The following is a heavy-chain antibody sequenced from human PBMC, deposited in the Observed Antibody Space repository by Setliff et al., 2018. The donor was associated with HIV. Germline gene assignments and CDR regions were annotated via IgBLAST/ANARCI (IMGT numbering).Heavy chain of an antibody. CDR2: VRYDGSNK. V-gene: IGHV3-30*02. Sequence: GGSLRLSCAASGFSFSSYGMHWVRQAPGKGLEWVAFVRYDGSNKYYADSVKGRFTISRDNSKKTLFMEMSSLRAEDTAVYYCAKDVDYAVYYFDYWGQGTLVTVSS. J-gene: IGHJ4*02. D-gene: IGHD2-2*01. CDR1: GFSFSSYG. CDR3: AKDVDYAVYYFDY.